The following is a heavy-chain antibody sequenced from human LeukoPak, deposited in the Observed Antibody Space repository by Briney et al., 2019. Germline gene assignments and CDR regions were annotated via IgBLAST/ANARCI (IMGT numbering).Heavy chain of an antibody. J-gene: IGHJ6*03. CDR2: INHSGST. V-gene: IGHV4-34*01. Sequence: PSETLSLTCTVSGGSISSYYWSWIRQPPGKGLEWIGEINHSGSTNYNPSLKSRVTISVDTSKNQFSLKLSSVTAADTAVYHCARGGYSMVRGVIHYYYYYYMDVWGKGTTVTVSS. D-gene: IGHD3-10*01. CDR1: GGSISSYY. CDR3: ARGGYSMVRGVIHYYYYYYMDV.